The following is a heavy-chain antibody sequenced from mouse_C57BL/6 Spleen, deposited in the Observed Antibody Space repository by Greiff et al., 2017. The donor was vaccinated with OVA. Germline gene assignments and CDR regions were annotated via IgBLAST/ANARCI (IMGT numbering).Heavy chain of an antibody. CDR1: GYTFTDYE. V-gene: IGHV1-15*01. J-gene: IGHJ3*01. D-gene: IGHD1-1*01. Sequence: LQESGAELVRPGASVTLSCKASGYTFTDYEMHWVKQTPVHGLEWIGAIDPETGGTAYNQKFKGKAILTADKSSSTAYMELRSLTSEDSAVYYCTRGDYYGSSYGFAYWGQGTLVTVSA. CDR3: TRGDYYGSSYGFAY. CDR2: IDPETGGT.